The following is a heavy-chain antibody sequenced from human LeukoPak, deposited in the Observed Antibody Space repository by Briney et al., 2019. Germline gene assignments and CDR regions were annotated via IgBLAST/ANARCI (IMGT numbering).Heavy chain of an antibody. Sequence: GGSLRLSCAASGFTFSSYEMNWVRQAPGKGLEWISYISSSDGTIYYADSVKGRFTISRDNAKNSVYLQMNSLRAEDTAVYYCARMRPELDYWGQGTLVTVSS. V-gene: IGHV3-48*03. J-gene: IGHJ4*02. CDR2: ISSSDGTI. CDR3: ARMRPELDY. CDR1: GFTFSSYE. D-gene: IGHD6-6*01.